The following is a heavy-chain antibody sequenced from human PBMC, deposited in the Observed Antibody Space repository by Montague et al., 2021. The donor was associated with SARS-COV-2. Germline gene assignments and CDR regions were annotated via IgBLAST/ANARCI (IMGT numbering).Heavy chain of an antibody. V-gene: IGHV4-39*01. D-gene: IGHD2-15*01. CDR3: ATRTRYPQNDFGF. J-gene: IGHJ4*02. Sequence: SETLSLTCTVSGDSIRNSDYSWGWVRQPPGKGLEWIGNIYNGGTTFYNPSLKSRVTIFVVTSKNQFSLKLSSVTAADTAVYYCATRTRYPQNDFGFWGQGTLVTVSS. CDR1: GDSIRNSDYS. CDR2: IYNGGTT.